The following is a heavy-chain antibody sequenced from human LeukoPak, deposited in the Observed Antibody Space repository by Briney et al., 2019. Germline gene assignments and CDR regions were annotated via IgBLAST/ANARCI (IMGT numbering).Heavy chain of an antibody. D-gene: IGHD3-10*01. Sequence: GGSLRLSCAASGFTFSNAWMSWVRQAPGKGLEWVSAISGSGGSTYYADSVKGRFTISRDNSKNTLYLQMNSLRAEDTAVYYCAKAVNYGSGSNYYYYYMDVWGKGTTVTISS. V-gene: IGHV3-23*01. J-gene: IGHJ6*03. CDR3: AKAVNYGSGSNYYYYYMDV. CDR1: GFTFSNAW. CDR2: ISGSGGST.